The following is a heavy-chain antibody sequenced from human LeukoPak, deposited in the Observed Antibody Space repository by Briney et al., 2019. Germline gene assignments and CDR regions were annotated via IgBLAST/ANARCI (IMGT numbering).Heavy chain of an antibody. CDR3: ARDQIKTEDVFDI. CDR1: GYSIGAGFQ. Sequence: SETLSLTCAVSGYSIGAGFQWGWFRQPPGKGLEWIGTIYYSGSTYYNPSLKSRLTISVDTSKNQFSLKLRFVTAADTAMYYCARDQIKTEDVFDIWGQGTMVTVSS. J-gene: IGHJ3*02. V-gene: IGHV4-38-2*02. CDR2: IYYSGST.